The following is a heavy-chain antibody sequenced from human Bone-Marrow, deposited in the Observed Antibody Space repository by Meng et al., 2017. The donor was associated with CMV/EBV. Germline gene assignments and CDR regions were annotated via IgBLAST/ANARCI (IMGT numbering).Heavy chain of an antibody. J-gene: IGHJ4*02. Sequence: GSLRLSCAVYGGSFSGYYWSWIRQPPGKGLEWIGEINHSGSTNYNPSLKSRVTISVDTSKNQFSLKLSSVTAADTAVYYWARGPDCNSTSCTDYWGQGTLVTVSS. V-gene: IGHV4-34*01. CDR2: INHSGST. D-gene: IGHD2-2*01. CDR1: GGSFSGYY. CDR3: ARGPDCNSTSCTDY.